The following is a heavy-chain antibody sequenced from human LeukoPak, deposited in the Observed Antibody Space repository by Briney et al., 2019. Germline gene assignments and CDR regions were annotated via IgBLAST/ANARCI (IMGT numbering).Heavy chain of an antibody. D-gene: IGHD3-22*01. V-gene: IGHV3-20*04. CDR1: GFTFDDYG. CDR3: ARDLRVVITGSFDS. J-gene: IGHJ4*02. CDR2: INWNGDST. Sequence: PGGSLRLSCAASGFTFDDYGMSWVRQAPGKGLGWVSGINWNGDSTDYADSVKGRFTISRDNAKNSLYLQMNSLRAEDTALYYCARDLRVVITGSFDSWGQGTLVTVSS.